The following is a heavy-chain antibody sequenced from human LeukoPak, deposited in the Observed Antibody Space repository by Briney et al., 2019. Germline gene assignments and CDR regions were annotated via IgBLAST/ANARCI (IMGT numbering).Heavy chain of an antibody. Sequence: GASVKVSCKASGYTFTYYAIHWVRQVPGQRLEWMGWINAGNGNTKYSQKFQGRVTITRDTSGSTVYMEVSSLRSEDTAVYYCARAPGGDYWGQGTLVTVSS. CDR2: INAGNGNT. CDR1: GYTFTYYA. J-gene: IGHJ4*02. CDR3: ARAPGGDY. D-gene: IGHD3-16*01. V-gene: IGHV1-3*01.